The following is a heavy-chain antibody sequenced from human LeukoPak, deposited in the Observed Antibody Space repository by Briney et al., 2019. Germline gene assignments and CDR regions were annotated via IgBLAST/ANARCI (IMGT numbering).Heavy chain of an antibody. CDR3: AKPVSVDTAMVPCDY. J-gene: IGHJ4*02. V-gene: IGHV3-30*18. Sequence: PGRSLRLSCVASGFTFSSYGMHWVRQAPGKGLEWVAVISYDGSNKYYADSVKGRFTISRDNSKNTLYLQMNSLRGKDTAVYYCAKPVSVDTAMVPCDYWGQGTLVTVSS. D-gene: IGHD5-18*01. CDR2: ISYDGSNK. CDR1: GFTFSSYG.